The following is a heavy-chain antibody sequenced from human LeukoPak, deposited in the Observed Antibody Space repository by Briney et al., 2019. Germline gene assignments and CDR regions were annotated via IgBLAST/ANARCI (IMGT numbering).Heavy chain of an antibody. CDR3: ARDRDYIFFDY. J-gene: IGHJ4*02. V-gene: IGHV3-74*03. Sequence: GGSLRLSCAGSGFSFNDYNMNWVRQAPGKGLVWVSRISHDGRSRTYADSVKGRFTISRDNAENTLYLQMNSLRVEDTAVYFCARDRDYIFFDYWGQGALVTVSS. D-gene: IGHD4-11*01. CDR2: ISHDGRSR. CDR1: GFSFNDYN.